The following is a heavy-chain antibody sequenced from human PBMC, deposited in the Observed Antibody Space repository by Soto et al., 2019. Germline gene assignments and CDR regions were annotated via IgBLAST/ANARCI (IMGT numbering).Heavy chain of an antibody. J-gene: IGHJ6*02. V-gene: IGHV3-15*07. CDR2: IKRKIDGEAT. CDR1: GFSFSNAW. Sequence: EVQLVESGGGLVKPGGSLRPSCAASGFSFSNAWMNWVRQAPGKGLEWVGRIKRKIDGEATDYAAPVKGRFTVSRDDSKSALYLHMNSLKGDDTAVYYCTTGSVEGVWGQGTTVTVSS. D-gene: IGHD2-15*01. CDR3: TTGSVEGV.